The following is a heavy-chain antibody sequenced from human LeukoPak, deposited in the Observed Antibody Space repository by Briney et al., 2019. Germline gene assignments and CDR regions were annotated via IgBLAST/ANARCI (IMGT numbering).Heavy chain of an antibody. V-gene: IGHV4-39*07. D-gene: IGHD3-10*01. CDR1: GGSISSSSYY. CDR2: IYYSGST. J-gene: IGHJ4*02. CDR3: ASCLWFGEDVGY. Sequence: PSETLSLTCTVSGGSISSSSYYWGWIRQPPGKGLECIGSIYYSGSTYYNPSLKSRVTISVDTSKNQFSLKLSSVTAADTAVYYCASCLWFGEDVGYWGQGTLVTVSS.